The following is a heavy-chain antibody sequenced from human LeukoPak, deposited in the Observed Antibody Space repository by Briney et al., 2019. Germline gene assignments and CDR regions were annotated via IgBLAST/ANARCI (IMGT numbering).Heavy chain of an antibody. D-gene: IGHD6-19*01. Sequence: GASVKVSCKASGYTFTGYYMHWVRQAPGQGLEWMGWMNPNSGNTGYAQKFQGRVTMTRNTSISTAYMELSSLRSEDTAVYYCARGVRADSSGWIYWGQGTLVTVSP. V-gene: IGHV1-8*02. CDR3: ARGVRADSSGWIY. CDR1: GYTFTGYY. CDR2: MNPNSGNT. J-gene: IGHJ4*02.